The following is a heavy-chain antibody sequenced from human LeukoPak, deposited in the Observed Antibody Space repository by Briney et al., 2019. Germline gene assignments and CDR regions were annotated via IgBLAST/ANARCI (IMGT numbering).Heavy chain of an antibody. D-gene: IGHD2-15*01. Sequence: SGGSLRLSCAASGFTFSSYGMHWVRQAPGKGLEWVAVIWYDGSNKYYADSVKGRFTISRDNSKNTLYLQMNSLRAEDTAVYYCARDSPNLFCSGGSCYGNWFDPWGQGTLVTVSS. V-gene: IGHV3-33*01. CDR2: IWYDGSNK. J-gene: IGHJ5*02. CDR1: GFTFSSYG. CDR3: ARDSPNLFCSGGSCYGNWFDP.